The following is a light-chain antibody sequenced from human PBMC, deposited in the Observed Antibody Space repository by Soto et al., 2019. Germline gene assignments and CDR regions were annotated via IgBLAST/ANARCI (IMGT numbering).Light chain of an antibody. CDR3: CSYTTSSTLV. V-gene: IGLV2-14*01. CDR2: GVS. Sequence: QSVLTQPASVSGSPGQSITISCTGTSSDVGGYDYVSWYQQHPGKAPKLIIYGVSDRPSGVSTRFSGSKSGITASLTISGLQPEDEADYYCCSYTTSSTLVFGTGTKLTVL. J-gene: IGLJ1*01. CDR1: SSDVGGYDY.